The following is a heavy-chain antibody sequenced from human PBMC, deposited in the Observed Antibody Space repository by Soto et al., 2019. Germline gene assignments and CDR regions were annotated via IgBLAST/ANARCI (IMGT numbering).Heavy chain of an antibody. CDR3: ARVPQYYYDSSGYLGGLDV. V-gene: IGHV1-69*02. CDR1: GGTFSSYT. D-gene: IGHD3-22*01. CDR2: IIPILGIA. Sequence: QVQLVQSGAEVKKPGSSVKVSCKASGGTFSSYTISWVRQAPGQGLEWMGRIIPILGIAHYAQKFQGRVTLTADKTTSTAYMALGSLRSEATAVYYCARVPQYYYDSSGYLGGLDVWGQGTTVTVSS. J-gene: IGHJ6*02.